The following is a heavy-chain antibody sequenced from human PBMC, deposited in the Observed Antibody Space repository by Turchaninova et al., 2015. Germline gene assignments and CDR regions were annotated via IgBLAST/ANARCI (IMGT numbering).Heavy chain of an antibody. CDR2: ISSVSEAK. D-gene: IGHD3-9*01. Sequence: EVQLVESGGGLVHPGGSLRLSCAASGFTLRSRHMNWVRQAPGQGLEGVSSISSVSEAKYYDDSVRGRFTISRDNSKNSLYLQMDGLRAEDTAVYYCATDFPDWSIDCWGQGTLVTVSS. CDR1: GFTLRSRH. V-gene: IGHV3-48*04. J-gene: IGHJ4*02. CDR3: ATDFPDWSIDC.